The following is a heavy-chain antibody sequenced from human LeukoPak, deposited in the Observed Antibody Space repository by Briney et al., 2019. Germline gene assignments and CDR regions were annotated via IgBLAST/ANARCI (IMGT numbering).Heavy chain of an antibody. CDR3: ARAGYTISSYRFDY. CDR2: IYTTGMT. J-gene: IGHJ4*02. CDR1: GGSINSYW. V-gene: IGHV4-4*07. Sequence: PSETLSLTCSVAGGSINSYWGSWVRHPAGKGLGFIGRIYTTGMTNYHPSLKSLVSMSVDTSKNKFTLELRSVSAADTAVYFCARAGYTISSYRFDYWGQGALVTVSS. D-gene: IGHD3-16*02.